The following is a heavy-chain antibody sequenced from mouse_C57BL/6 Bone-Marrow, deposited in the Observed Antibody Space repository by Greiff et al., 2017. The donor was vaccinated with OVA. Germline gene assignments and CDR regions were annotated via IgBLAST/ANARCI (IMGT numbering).Heavy chain of an antibody. V-gene: IGHV3-1*01. J-gene: IGHJ3*01. CDR1: GYSITSGYD. CDR2: ISYSGST. Sequence: EVQGVESGPGMVKPSQSLSLTCTVTGYSITSGYDWHWLRHFPGNKLEWMGYISYSGSTNYNPSLKSRISITHDTSKNHFFLKLNSVTTEDTATYYCARGYSGSLWFAYWGQGTLVTVSA. D-gene: IGHD1-1*01. CDR3: ARGYSGSLWFAY.